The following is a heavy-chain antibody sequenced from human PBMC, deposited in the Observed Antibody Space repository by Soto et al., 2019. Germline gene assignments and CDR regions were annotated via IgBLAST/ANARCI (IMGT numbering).Heavy chain of an antibody. D-gene: IGHD1-20*01. CDR2: INPNSGGT. CDR3: ARVLNWNGPHEYYYYMDV. Sequence: ASVKVSCKASGYTFTGYYMHWVRQAPGQRLEWMGWINPNSGGTNYAQKFQGWVTMTRDTSLSTAYMELSSLRSEDTAVYYCARVLNWNGPHEYYYYMDVWGKGTTVTVSS. CDR1: GYTFTGYY. J-gene: IGHJ6*03. V-gene: IGHV1-2*04.